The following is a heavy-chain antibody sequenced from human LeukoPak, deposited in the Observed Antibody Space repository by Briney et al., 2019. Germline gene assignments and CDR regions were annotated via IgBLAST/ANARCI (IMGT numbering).Heavy chain of an antibody. V-gene: IGHV3-21*04. CDR3: ARDGYSHPHGY. CDR1: GFTFNSYN. D-gene: IGHD5-18*01. Sequence: GGSLRLSCAASGFTFNSYNMNWVRQTLGKGLEWVSYISTGSSFIYCAGSVKGRFTISRDNAKSSLFLQMNSLRAEDTAVYYCARDGYSHPHGYWGQGTLVTVSS. CDR2: ISTGSSFI. J-gene: IGHJ4*02.